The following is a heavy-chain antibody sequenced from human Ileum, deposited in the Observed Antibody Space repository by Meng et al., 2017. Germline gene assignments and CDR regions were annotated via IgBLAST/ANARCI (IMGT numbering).Heavy chain of an antibody. CDR3: ARHGGYYQDF. V-gene: IGHV4-4*02. CDR2: IDQSGNS. D-gene: IGHD4/OR15-4a*01. Sequence: QGHLQESRPGLVEPSVTLSTPCSVSGASVRANSYWRWVRQPPGRGLAWIGQIDQSGNSYYSPSLKSRVTMSIDKSKNQFSLRLTFVTAADTAVYYCARHGGYYQDFWGQGTLVTVSS. CDR1: GASVRANSY. J-gene: IGHJ4*02.